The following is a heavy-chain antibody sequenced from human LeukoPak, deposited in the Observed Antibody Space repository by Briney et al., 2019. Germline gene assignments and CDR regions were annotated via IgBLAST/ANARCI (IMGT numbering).Heavy chain of an antibody. V-gene: IGHV1-18*04. CDR2: INAYNGNK. J-gene: IGHJ4*02. Sequence: GSVKVSFKASGYPFTSYGISWVRPAPGQGLGGMGWINAYNGNKNYSQKLQGRVTITTDTSTSTAYMELRSLRSDDTAVYYCARASGVATITDDYWGQGTLVTVSS. CDR3: ARASGVATITDDY. D-gene: IGHD5-12*01. CDR1: GYPFTSYG.